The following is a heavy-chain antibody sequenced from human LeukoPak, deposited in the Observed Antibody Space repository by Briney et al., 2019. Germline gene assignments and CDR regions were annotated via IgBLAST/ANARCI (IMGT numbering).Heavy chain of an antibody. V-gene: IGHV3-66*04. CDR3: ASQVGHCRGGSCSGY. CDR2: IYSGGST. D-gene: IGHD2-15*01. CDR1: GFTVSSNY. J-gene: IGHJ4*02. Sequence: PGGSLRLSCAASGFTVSSNYMSWVRQAPGKGLEWVSVIYSGGSTYYADSVKGRFTISRDNAKKSLYLQMNSLRDEDTAVYYCASQVGHCRGGSCSGYWGQGTLVTVSS.